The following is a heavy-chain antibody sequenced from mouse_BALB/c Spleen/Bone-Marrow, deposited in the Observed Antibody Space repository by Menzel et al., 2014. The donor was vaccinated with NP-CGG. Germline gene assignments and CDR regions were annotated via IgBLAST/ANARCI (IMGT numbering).Heavy chain of an antibody. Sequence: EVHLVESGGGLVQPGGSLKLSCAASGFTFSSHGMSWVRQTPDKRLELVATINSNGGSTYYPDSVKGRFTISRDNAKNTLYLQMSSLKSEDTAMYYCARERYYGNGRIFEYWGQGTTLTVSS. CDR3: ARERYYGNGRIFEY. D-gene: IGHD1-1*01. CDR2: INSNGGST. V-gene: IGHV5-6-3*01. CDR1: GFTFSSHG. J-gene: IGHJ2*01.